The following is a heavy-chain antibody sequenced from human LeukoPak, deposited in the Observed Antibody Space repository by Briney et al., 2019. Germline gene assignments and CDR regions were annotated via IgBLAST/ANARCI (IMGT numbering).Heavy chain of an antibody. CDR1: GFTFNSYG. Sequence: PGGSLRLSCAASGFTFNSYGTHWVRQAPGKGLEWVAVISYDGSKKYYADSVKGRFTISRDNSKNTLNLQMNSLRVEDTALYYCAKGGYCSGGSCYSMAFDIWGQGTMVTVSS. D-gene: IGHD2-15*01. V-gene: IGHV3-30*18. J-gene: IGHJ3*02. CDR2: ISYDGSKK. CDR3: AKGGYCSGGSCYSMAFDI.